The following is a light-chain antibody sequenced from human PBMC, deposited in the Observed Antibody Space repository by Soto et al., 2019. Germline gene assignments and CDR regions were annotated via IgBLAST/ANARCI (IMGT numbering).Light chain of an antibody. J-gene: IGLJ3*02. CDR3: TAYVGNDIWV. Sequence: QSVLTQPPSASGSPGQSVTISCTGTSSDVGAYKYVSWYQQYPGKAPKLMIYEVTKWPSRVPDRFSGSKSGNTASLTVSGLQAEYEADYYCTAYVGNDIWVFGGGTKLTV. CDR2: EVT. V-gene: IGLV2-8*01. CDR1: SSDVGAYKY.